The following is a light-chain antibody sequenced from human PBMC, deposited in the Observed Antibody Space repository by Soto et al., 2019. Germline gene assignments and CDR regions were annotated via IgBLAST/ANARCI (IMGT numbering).Light chain of an antibody. Sequence: EIVMTQSPATLSVSPGERATLSCRASQSVSSNLAWFQQKPGQAPRLLIYGASTRATGIPARFSGSGSGTEFTLTISSLQSEDFAVYYCHQYGSSPPITFGQGTRLEI. J-gene: IGKJ5*01. CDR2: GAS. CDR3: HQYGSSPPIT. CDR1: QSVSSN. V-gene: IGKV3-15*01.